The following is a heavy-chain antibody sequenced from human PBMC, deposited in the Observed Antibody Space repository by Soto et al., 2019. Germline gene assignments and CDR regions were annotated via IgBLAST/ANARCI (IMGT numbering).Heavy chain of an antibody. CDR3: AKDGGIVVVPHYYYYGMDV. D-gene: IGHD2-2*01. V-gene: IGHV3-23*01. J-gene: IGHJ6*02. CDR2: ISGSGGST. CDR1: GFTFSSYA. Sequence: SLRLSCAASGFTFSSYAMSWVRQAPGKGLEWVSAISGSGGSTYYADSVKGRFTISRDNSKNTLYLQMNSLRAEDTAVYYCAKDGGIVVVPHYYYYGMDVWGQGTTVTVSS.